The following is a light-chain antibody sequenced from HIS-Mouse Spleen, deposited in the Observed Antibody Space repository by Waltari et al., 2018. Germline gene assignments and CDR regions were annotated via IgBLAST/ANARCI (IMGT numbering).Light chain of an antibody. Sequence: QSALTQPRSVSGSPGQSVTISCTGTSSDVGVYNYVSWYHQHPGKAPKLMIYDVSKRPSGVPDRFSGSKSGNTASLTISGLQAEDEADYYCCSYAGSYTGVFGTGTKVTVL. V-gene: IGLV2-11*02. CDR3: CSYAGSYTGV. J-gene: IGLJ1*01. CDR2: DVS. CDR1: SSDVGVYNY.